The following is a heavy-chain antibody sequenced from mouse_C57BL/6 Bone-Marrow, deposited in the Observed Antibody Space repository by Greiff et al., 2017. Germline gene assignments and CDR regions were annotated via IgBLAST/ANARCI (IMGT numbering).Heavy chain of an antibody. D-gene: IGHD2-1*01. J-gene: IGHJ2*01. CDR1: GYTFTSYW. Sequence: VQLQQSGAELVKPGASVKLSCKASGYTFTSYWMHWVKQRPGRGLEWIGRIDPNSGGTRYNEKFKSKATLTVDKPSSTAYMQLSSLTSEDSAVYYCARSPSGNYGSYYFDYWGQGTTLTVSS. V-gene: IGHV1-72*01. CDR2: IDPNSGGT. CDR3: ARSPSGNYGSYYFDY.